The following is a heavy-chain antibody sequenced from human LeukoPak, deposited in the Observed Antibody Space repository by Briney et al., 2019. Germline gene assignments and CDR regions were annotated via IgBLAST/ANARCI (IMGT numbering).Heavy chain of an antibody. CDR1: GFTFSGSA. CDR2: IRSKANSYAT. D-gene: IGHD3-16*02. J-gene: IGHJ4*02. V-gene: IGHV3-73*01. CDR3: TSLGGFGGVIVSNY. Sequence: GGSLRLSCAASGFTFSGSAMHWVRQASGKGLESVGRIRSKANSYATAYAASVKGRFTISRDDSKNTAYLQMNSLKTEDTAVYYCTSLGGFGGVIVSNYWGQGTLVTVSS.